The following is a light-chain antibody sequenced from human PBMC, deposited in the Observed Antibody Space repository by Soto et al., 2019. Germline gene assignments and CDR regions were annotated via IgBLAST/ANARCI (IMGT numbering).Light chain of an antibody. CDR3: SSYTTTSTLV. V-gene: IGLV2-14*01. Sequence: QPVLTQPASVSGSPGQSITISCTRTSSDVGYYNYVSWYQQHPGKAPKLMIYDVSNGPSGLSNRFSGSKSGNTASLTISGLQAEDEADYYCSSYTTTSTLVFGTGTRSPS. CDR2: DVS. J-gene: IGLJ1*01. CDR1: SSDVGYYNY.